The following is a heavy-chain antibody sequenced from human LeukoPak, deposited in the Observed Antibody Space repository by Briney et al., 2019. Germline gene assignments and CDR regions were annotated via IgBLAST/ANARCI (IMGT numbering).Heavy chain of an antibody. CDR3: ARQVYSSGWSYYFEY. CDR2: IYYSGST. V-gene: IGHV4-59*01. Sequence: SETLSLTCTVSGGSISSYYWSWIRQPPGKGLEWIGYIYYSGSTNYNPSLKSRVTISVDTSKNQFSLKLSSVTPADTAVYYCARQVYSSGWSYYFEYWGQGILVTVSS. D-gene: IGHD6-13*01. CDR1: GGSISSYY. J-gene: IGHJ4*02.